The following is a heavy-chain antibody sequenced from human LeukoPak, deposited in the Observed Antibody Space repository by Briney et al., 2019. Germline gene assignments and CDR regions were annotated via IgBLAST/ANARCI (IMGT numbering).Heavy chain of an antibody. V-gene: IGHV4-4*07. CDR1: GGSISSYY. CDR2: IYTSGST. Sequence: SETLSLTCTVSGGSISSYYWSWIRQPAGKGLEWIGRIYTSGSTYYNPSLKSQVTMSVDTSKNQFSLKLSSVTAADTAVYFCARGPYCGGDCYFAYWGQGTLVTVSS. CDR3: ARGPYCGGDCYFAY. D-gene: IGHD2-21*02. J-gene: IGHJ4*02.